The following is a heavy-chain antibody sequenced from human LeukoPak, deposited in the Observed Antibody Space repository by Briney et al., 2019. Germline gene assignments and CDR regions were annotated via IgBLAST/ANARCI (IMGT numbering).Heavy chain of an antibody. V-gene: IGHV4-61*01. J-gene: IGHJ4*02. Sequence: KASETLSLTCTVSGGSVSSGSYYWSWIRQPPGKGLEWIGYIYDSGNTNYNPSLKSRVAMSVDTSKNQFSLKLSSVTAADTAVYYCARKGYFDYWGQGILVTVSS. CDR3: ARKGYFDY. CDR2: IYDSGNT. CDR1: GGSVSSGSYY.